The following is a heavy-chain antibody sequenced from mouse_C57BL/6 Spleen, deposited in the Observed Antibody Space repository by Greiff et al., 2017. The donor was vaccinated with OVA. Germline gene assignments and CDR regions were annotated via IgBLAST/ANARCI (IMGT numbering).Heavy chain of an antibody. D-gene: IGHD2-1*01. J-gene: IGHJ1*03. CDR2: INPNNGGT. V-gene: IGHV1-26*01. CDR1: GYTFTDYY. CDR3: ANYGNLGYFDV. Sequence: EVQLQQSGPELVKPGASVKISCKASGYTFTDYYMNWVKQSHGKSLEWIGDINPNNGGTSYNQKFKGKATLTVDKSSSTAYMELRSLTSEDSAVYYCANYGNLGYFDVWGTGTTVTVSS.